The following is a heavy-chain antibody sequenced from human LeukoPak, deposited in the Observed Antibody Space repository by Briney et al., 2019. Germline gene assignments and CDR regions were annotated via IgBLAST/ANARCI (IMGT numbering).Heavy chain of an antibody. Sequence: GGSLTLSCAASGFTFSSYSMNWVRQAPGKGLEWVSSISSSSSYIYYADSVKGRFTISRDNAKNSLYLQMNSLRAEDTAVYYCARDTPLGAMTTFDYWGQGTLVTVSS. CDR2: ISSSSSYI. V-gene: IGHV3-21*01. D-gene: IGHD1-26*01. J-gene: IGHJ4*02. CDR3: ARDTPLGAMTTFDY. CDR1: GFTFSSYS.